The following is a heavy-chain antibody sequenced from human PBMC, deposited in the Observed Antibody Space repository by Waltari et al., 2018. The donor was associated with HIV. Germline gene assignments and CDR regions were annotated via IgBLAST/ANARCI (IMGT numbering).Heavy chain of an antibody. CDR1: GFTFSSYN. CDR3: ARDPPSVWPYYYGLDV. V-gene: IGHV3-21*02. J-gene: IGHJ6*01. Sequence: EVQLVESGGGLVKPGGSLRLSCEGSGFTFSSYNMNWVRQAPGKGLEWVSFRDTAGSSIYYADSVKGRFTISRDDAKNSLFLQIDSLRDEDTAVYFCARDPPSVWPYYYGLDVWGQGTRVTVSA. CDR2: RDTAGSSI. D-gene: IGHD3-16*01.